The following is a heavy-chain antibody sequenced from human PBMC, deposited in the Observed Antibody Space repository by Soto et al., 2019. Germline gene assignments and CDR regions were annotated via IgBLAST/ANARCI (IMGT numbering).Heavy chain of an antibody. V-gene: IGHV1-2*02. Sequence: QVQLVQSGAEVKKPGASVKVSCKASGYTFTGYYMHWVRQAPGQGLEWMGWINPNSGGTNYAQKFQGRVTMTRDTSISTAYMELSRLRSDDTAVYYCARGALRLHYDYGMDVWGQGTTVTVSS. D-gene: IGHD6-25*01. CDR3: ARGALRLHYDYGMDV. J-gene: IGHJ6*02. CDR2: INPNSGGT. CDR1: GYTFTGYY.